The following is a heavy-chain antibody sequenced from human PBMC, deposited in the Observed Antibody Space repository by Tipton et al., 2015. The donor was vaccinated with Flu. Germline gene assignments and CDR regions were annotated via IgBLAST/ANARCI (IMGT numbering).Heavy chain of an antibody. CDR3: ARGVYGQKIIDY. CDR2: IYYGGNT. CDR1: GGSISSYY. D-gene: IGHD2/OR15-2a*01. J-gene: IGHJ4*02. V-gene: IGHV4-59*01. Sequence: TLSLTCSVSGGSISSYYWSWIRQPPGKGLEWLGFIYYGGNTNYNPSLWGRVTISVDTSKSQFSLNLNSVTTADTAVYYCARGVYGQKIIDYWGQGILVAVSS.